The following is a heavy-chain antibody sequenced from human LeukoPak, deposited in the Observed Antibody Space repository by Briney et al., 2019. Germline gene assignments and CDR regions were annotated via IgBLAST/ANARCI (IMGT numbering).Heavy chain of an antibody. Sequence: GGSLRLSCAASGFTFSSYWMHWVRQAPGKGLEWVSAISGSGGSTYYADSVKGRFTISRDNSKNTLYLQMNSLRAEDTAVYYCAKLLGYGSGSYPFDYWGQGTLVTVSS. D-gene: IGHD3-10*01. J-gene: IGHJ4*02. V-gene: IGHV3-23*01. CDR2: ISGSGGST. CDR3: AKLLGYGSGSYPFDY. CDR1: GFTFSSYW.